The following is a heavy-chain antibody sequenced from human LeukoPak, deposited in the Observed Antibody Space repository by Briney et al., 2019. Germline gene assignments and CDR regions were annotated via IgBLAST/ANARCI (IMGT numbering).Heavy chain of an antibody. J-gene: IGHJ4*01. V-gene: IGHV3-23*01. CDR3: AKGRSDITRFGVGYFDY. D-gene: IGHD3-3*01. CDR1: GFTFSNSA. Sequence: HPGGSLRLSCAASGFTFSNSAMSWVRQAPGKGLEWVSSISGSGVITYYADSVKGRLTISRDNSKNTVYLQMNSLRAEDTAVYYCAKGRSDITRFGVGYFDYWGQGTLVTVSS. CDR2: ISGSGVIT.